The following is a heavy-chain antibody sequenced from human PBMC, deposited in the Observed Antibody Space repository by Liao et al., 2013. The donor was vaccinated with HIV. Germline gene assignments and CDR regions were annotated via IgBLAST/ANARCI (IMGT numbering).Heavy chain of an antibody. CDR1: GGSFSGYY. CDR3: ARGLDYGGIHDAFNI. Sequence: QVQLQQWGAGLLKPSETLSLTCAVNGGSFSGYYWSWIRQPPREGAWSGLGEVNHSGSTNYNPSLKSRVTISVDTSKKLFSLKLSSVTAADTAVYYCARGLDYGGIHDAFNIWGQGTMVTVSS. CDR2: VNHSGST. V-gene: IGHV4-34*01. J-gene: IGHJ3*02. D-gene: IGHD4-23*01.